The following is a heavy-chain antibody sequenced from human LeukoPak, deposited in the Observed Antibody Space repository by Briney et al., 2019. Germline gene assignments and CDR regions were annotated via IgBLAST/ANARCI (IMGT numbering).Heavy chain of an antibody. CDR3: ARQDSGTYLNPLDI. J-gene: IGHJ3*02. Sequence: PSETLSLTCTVSGGSISPYYWSWVRQPPGKGLEWIGSIYHSGSTNCNPSLKSRVTISVDTSNNQFSLKLTSVTAADTAVYYCARQDSGTYLNPLDIWGQGTVVTVSS. D-gene: IGHD1-26*01. V-gene: IGHV4-59*08. CDR2: IYHSGST. CDR1: GGSISPYY.